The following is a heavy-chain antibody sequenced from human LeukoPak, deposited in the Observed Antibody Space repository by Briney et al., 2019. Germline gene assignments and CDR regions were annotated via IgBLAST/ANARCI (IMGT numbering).Heavy chain of an antibody. CDR3: ARHSSGGWLAD. CDR2: IYYSGST. CDR1: GGSISSYY. J-gene: IGHJ3*01. V-gene: IGHV4-39*01. Sequence: SETLSLTYTVSGGSISSYYWGWIRQPPGKGLEWIGSIYYSGSTYYNPSLKSRVTISVDTSKNQFSLKLSSVTAADTAVYYCARHSSGGWLADWGQGTMVTVSS. D-gene: IGHD6-19*01.